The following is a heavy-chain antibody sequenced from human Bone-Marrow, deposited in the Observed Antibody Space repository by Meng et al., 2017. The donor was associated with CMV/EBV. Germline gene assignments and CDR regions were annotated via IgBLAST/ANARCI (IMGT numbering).Heavy chain of an antibody. Sequence: GESLKISCAASGFSFSNHAMHWVRQAPGKGLEWVAFISYEGRDKFYGDSVKGRFTISRDNSKNTLYLQMNSLSTEDTAAYYCAREANTAFDIWGQGTMVTISS. CDR3: AREANTAFDI. CDR1: GFSFSNHA. D-gene: IGHD1-26*01. CDR2: ISYEGRDK. V-gene: IGHV3-30*02. J-gene: IGHJ3*02.